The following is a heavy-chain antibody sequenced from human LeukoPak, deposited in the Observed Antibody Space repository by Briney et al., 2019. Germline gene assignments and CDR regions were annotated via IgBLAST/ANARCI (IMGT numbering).Heavy chain of an antibody. V-gene: IGHV4-59*01. Sequence: PSETLSLTCSVSGGSISSYYWNWIRQPPGKGLEWIGYIYYSGSANYNPSLKSRVTISVDTSKNQFSLKLSSVTAADTALYYCARLAGSRPPWYLDLWGRGTLVTVSS. D-gene: IGHD6-19*01. CDR1: GGSISSYY. J-gene: IGHJ2*01. CDR3: ARLAGSRPPWYLDL. CDR2: IYYSGSA.